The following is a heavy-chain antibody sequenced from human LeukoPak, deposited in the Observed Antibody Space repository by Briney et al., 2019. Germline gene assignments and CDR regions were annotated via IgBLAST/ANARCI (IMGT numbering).Heavy chain of an antibody. CDR2: ISAYNGNT. V-gene: IGHV1-18*01. J-gene: IGHJ4*02. D-gene: IGHD3-16*02. CDR1: GYTFTSYG. CDR3: ARMYDYVWGSYRYRYFDY. Sequence: ASVKVSCKASGYTFTSYGISWVRQAPGQGLEWMGWISAYNGNTNYAQKLQGRVTMTTDTSTSTAYMELRSLRSDDTAVYYCARMYDYVWGSYRYRYFDYWGQGTLVTVSS.